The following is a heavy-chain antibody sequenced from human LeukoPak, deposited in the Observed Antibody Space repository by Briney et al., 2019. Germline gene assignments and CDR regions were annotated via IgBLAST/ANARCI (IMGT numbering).Heavy chain of an antibody. CDR1: GGSFSGYY. CDR3: ARRYSGYVDY. D-gene: IGHD1-26*01. V-gene: IGHV4-34*01. J-gene: IGHJ4*02. CDR2: INHSGST. Sequence: ASETLSLTCAVYGGSFSGYYWSWIRQPPGKGLEWIGEINHSGSTNYNPSLKSRVTISVDTSKNQFSLKLSSVTAADTAVYYCARRYSGYVDYWGQGTLVTVSS.